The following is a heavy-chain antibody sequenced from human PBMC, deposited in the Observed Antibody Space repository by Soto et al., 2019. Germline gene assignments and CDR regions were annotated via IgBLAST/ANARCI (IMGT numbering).Heavy chain of an antibody. Sequence: SETLSLTCTVSGGSISSYYWSWIRQPAGKGLEWIVRIYTSGSTNYNPSLKSRVTMSVETSKNQFSLTLSSVTAADTAVYYCARDNQRRVPYFHXWGQGTLVTVSX. V-gene: IGHV4-4*07. CDR1: GGSISSYY. CDR2: IYTSGST. D-gene: IGHD6-13*01. CDR3: ARDNQRRVPYFHX. J-gene: IGHJ4*02.